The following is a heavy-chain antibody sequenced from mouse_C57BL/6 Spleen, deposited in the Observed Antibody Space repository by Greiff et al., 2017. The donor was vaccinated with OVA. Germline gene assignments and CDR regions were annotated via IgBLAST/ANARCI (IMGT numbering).Heavy chain of an antibody. CDR2: ISDGGSYT. V-gene: IGHV5-4*01. Sequence: EVQVVESGGGLVKPGGSLKLSCAASGFTFSSYAMSWVRQTPEKRLEWVATISDGGSYTYSPDNVKGRFTISRDNAKNNLYLQMSHLKSEDTAMYYCARDSNYYAMDYWGQGTSVTVSS. CDR3: ARDSNYYAMDY. CDR1: GFTFSSYA. D-gene: IGHD2-5*01. J-gene: IGHJ4*01.